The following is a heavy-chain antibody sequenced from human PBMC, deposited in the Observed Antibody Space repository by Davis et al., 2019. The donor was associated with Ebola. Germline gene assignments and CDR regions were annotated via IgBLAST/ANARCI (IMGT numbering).Heavy chain of an antibody. CDR2: IKQDGSEK. J-gene: IGHJ6*02. V-gene: IGHV3-7*01. CDR3: ARDRPLDFFFGDYYGMDV. CDR1: GFTFRSYW. D-gene: IGHD3-16*01. Sequence: PGGSLRLSCAASGFTFRSYWMSWVRQAPGKGLEWVANIKQDGSEKYYVDSVKGRFSISRDNAKNSLYLQMNSLRGEDTAVYYCARDRPLDFFFGDYYGMDVWGQGTTVTVSS.